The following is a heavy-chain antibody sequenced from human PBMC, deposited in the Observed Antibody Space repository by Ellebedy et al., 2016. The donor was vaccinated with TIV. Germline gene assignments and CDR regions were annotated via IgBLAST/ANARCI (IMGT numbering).Heavy chain of an antibody. V-gene: IGHV1-18*04. CDR2: ISAYNGNT. Sequence: ASVKVSXXASGYTFTSYGISWVRQAPGQGLEWMGWISAYNGNTNYAQKFQGRVTITRDTSASTAYMELSSLRSEDTAVYYCARAMGIVVVTPYYWGQGTLVTVSS. CDR3: ARAMGIVVVTPYY. D-gene: IGHD3-22*01. J-gene: IGHJ4*02. CDR1: GYTFTSYG.